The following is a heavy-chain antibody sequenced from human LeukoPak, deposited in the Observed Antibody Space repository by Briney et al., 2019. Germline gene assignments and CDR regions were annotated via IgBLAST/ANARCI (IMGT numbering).Heavy chain of an antibody. J-gene: IGHJ4*02. CDR2: IYYSGRT. V-gene: IGHV4-39*01. Sequence: SETLSLTCTVSGGSISSSSYYWGWIRQPPGKGLEWIGSIYYSGRTYYNPSLKSRVTISVDTSKNQFSLKLRSVTAADTAVYYCARQTGSGLFSLPGGQGTLVTVSS. D-gene: IGHD3-10*01. CDR1: GGSISSSSYY. CDR3: ARQTGSGLFSLP.